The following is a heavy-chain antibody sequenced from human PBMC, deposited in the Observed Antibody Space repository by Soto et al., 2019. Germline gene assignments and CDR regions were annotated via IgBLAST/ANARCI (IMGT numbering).Heavy chain of an antibody. CDR2: ISYDGSNE. J-gene: IGHJ4*02. CDR1: GFDFSSFA. CDR3: ASVLDY. Sequence: QVLWVESGGGVVQPGASLRLSCAASGFDFSSFAMQWVRQAPGKGLEWVTTISYDGSNEYYGDSVKGRFTISRDNSKNTLHRQMNSLRTDDTGIYYCASVLDYWGKGTLVPVSS. V-gene: IGHV3-30*03.